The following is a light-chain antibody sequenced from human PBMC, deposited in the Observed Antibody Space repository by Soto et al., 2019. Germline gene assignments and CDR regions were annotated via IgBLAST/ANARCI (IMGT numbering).Light chain of an antibody. CDR2: DVD. CDR1: SSDVGGYNY. V-gene: IGLV2-14*01. Sequence: QSALTQPASVSGSPGQAITISCTGTSSDVGGYNYVSWYQQHPGKDPKLIIYDVDNRPSGVSDRFSGSRSGTTASLTVSGLQAEDEADYYCSSYTSSRTLVFGGGTKVTVL. CDR3: SSYTSSRTLV. J-gene: IGLJ2*01.